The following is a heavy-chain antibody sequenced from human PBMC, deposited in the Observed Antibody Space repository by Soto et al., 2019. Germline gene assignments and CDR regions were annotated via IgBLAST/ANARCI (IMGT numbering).Heavy chain of an antibody. D-gene: IGHD3-16*02. V-gene: IGHV4-59*01. CDR1: GVSISSYF. CDR2: TYHRGST. J-gene: IGHJ4*02. CDR3: ARIGGYHGPLDY. Sequence: PSETLSLTCSVSGVSISSYFLSWIRQPPGRGLEWIGYTYHRGSTNYSPSLKSRVAISLDTSENQFSLKVGSVTAADTAVYYCARIGGYHGPLDYWGQGTPVTVSS.